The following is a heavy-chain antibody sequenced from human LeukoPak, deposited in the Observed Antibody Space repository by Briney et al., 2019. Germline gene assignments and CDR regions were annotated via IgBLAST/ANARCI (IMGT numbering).Heavy chain of an antibody. V-gene: IGHV4-34*01. Sequence: SETLSLTCAVYGGSFSNYYWSWVRQSPGKGLEWIGEINDSGTINYNPSLMSRVTISVDKSKNQFSLKLSSATAADTAVYYCARRWNYGRNYYIDVWGKGATVSVSS. CDR1: GGSFSNYY. CDR2: INDSGTI. CDR3: ARRWNYGRNYYIDV. D-gene: IGHD1-7*01. J-gene: IGHJ6*03.